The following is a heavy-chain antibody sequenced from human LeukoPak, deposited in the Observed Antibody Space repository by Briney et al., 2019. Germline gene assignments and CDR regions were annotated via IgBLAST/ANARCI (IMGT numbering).Heavy chain of an antibody. Sequence: PSETLSLTCAVYGGSFSGYYWSWIRQPPGKGLEWIGEIKHSGSTNYNPSLKSRVTISVDTSKNQFSLKLSSVTAADTAVYYCASKSSGWYPFDYWGQGTLVTVSS. CDR1: GGSFSGYY. CDR3: ASKSSGWYPFDY. V-gene: IGHV4-34*01. D-gene: IGHD6-19*01. J-gene: IGHJ4*02. CDR2: IKHSGST.